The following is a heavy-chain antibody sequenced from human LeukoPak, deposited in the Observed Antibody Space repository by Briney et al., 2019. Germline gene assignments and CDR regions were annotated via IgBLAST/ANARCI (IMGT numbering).Heavy chain of an antibody. D-gene: IGHD5-18*01. Sequence: SETLSLTCTVSGGSISSYYWSWLRQPPGKGLEWLGYIYYSGSTNYNPSLKSRVTISVDTSKNQFSLKLSSVTAADTAVYYCARGSQLWLPFDYWGQGTLVTVSS. J-gene: IGHJ4*02. V-gene: IGHV4-59*01. CDR3: ARGSQLWLPFDY. CDR2: IYYSGST. CDR1: GGSISSYY.